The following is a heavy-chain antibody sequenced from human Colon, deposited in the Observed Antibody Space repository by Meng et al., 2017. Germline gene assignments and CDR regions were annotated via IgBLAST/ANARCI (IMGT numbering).Heavy chain of an antibody. CDR1: GLTFSSYS. D-gene: IGHD3-10*01. J-gene: IGHJ4*02. CDR3: AREPGTYGYFDF. V-gene: IGHV3-21*01. Sequence: GQLRESGGGLVKPRGCPSLSCAASGLTFSSYSMKWSRQSPGKGLEWVSSISTTVSYVYYADSLKGQFTMSRDNAKNSLYLQMDSLRAEDTAVYYCAREPGTYGYFDFWGQGTLVTVSS. CDR2: ISTTVSYV.